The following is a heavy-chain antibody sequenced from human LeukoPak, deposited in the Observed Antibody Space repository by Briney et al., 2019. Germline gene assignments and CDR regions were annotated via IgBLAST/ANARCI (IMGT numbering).Heavy chain of an antibody. J-gene: IGHJ4*02. CDR1: GFTFSSYA. V-gene: IGHV3-23*01. CDR2: TSDSGGST. D-gene: IGHD4-17*01. Sequence: GGSLRLSCAASGFTFSSYAMSWVRQAPGKGLEWVSTTSDSGGSTYYTDSVKGRFSISRDNSRNTLYLQMNSLRAEDTAVYYCAKYAATVTTFDSWGRGVLVTVS. CDR3: AKYAATVTTFDS.